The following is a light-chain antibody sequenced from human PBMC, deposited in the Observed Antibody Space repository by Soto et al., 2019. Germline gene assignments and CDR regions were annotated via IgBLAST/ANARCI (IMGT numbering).Light chain of an antibody. CDR1: LSVLYSSNNKNY. CDR2: WAS. V-gene: IGKV4-1*01. CDR3: QHYYSLPLT. J-gene: IGKJ4*01. Sequence: DIVMTQSPDSLAVSLGERATINCKASLSVLYSSNNKNYLAWYQQKPGQPPKLLIYWASTRDSGVPDRFSGSGSGTDFTLTVSSLQAEDVAVYYCQHYYSLPLTFGGGTKVEIK.